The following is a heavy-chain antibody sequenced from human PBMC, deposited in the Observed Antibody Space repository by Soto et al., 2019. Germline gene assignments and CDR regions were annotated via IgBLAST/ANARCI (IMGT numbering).Heavy chain of an antibody. CDR2: IYYTGNT. J-gene: IGHJ5*02. CDR3: ARGLHYYDSGSHGFWFDP. V-gene: IGHV4-59*08. Sequence: PSETLSLTCTVSGGSISGYYWSWIWQPPGKGLEYIGYIYYTGNTNYNPSLKSRVTMSVDTSKNQFSLKLSSVTAADTAVYFCARGLHYYDSGSHGFWFDPSGQGTLVTVSS. CDR1: GGSISGYY. D-gene: IGHD3-10*01.